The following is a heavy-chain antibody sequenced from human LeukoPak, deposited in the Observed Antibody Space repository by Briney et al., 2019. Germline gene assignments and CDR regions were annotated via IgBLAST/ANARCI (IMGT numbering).Heavy chain of an antibody. CDR2: ISGSGGST. D-gene: IGHD3-22*01. CDR3: AKDPYDSSGFYYDY. Sequence: GGSLRLSCAAYGFTFRNYGMSWVRQAPGKGLEWVSGISGSGGSTYYADSVKGRFTISRDNSKNMLYLQMNSLGADDTAVYSCAKDPYDSSGFYYDYWGQGTLVTVSS. V-gene: IGHV3-23*01. J-gene: IGHJ4*02. CDR1: GFTFRNYG.